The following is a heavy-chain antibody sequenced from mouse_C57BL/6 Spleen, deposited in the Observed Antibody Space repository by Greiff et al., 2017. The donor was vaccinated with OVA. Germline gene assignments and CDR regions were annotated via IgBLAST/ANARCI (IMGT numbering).Heavy chain of an antibody. J-gene: IGHJ1*03. Sequence: EVNVLESGPELVKPGASVKMSCKASGYTFTDYNMHWVKQSHGKSLEWIGYIHPNNGGTSYNQKFKGKATLTVDKSSSTAYMGLRSLTSEDSAFYYCASFYDYPSYWYFDVWGTGTTVTVSS. CDR1: GYTFTDYN. CDR2: IHPNNGGT. D-gene: IGHD2-4*01. CDR3: ASFYDYPSYWYFDV. V-gene: IGHV1-22*01.